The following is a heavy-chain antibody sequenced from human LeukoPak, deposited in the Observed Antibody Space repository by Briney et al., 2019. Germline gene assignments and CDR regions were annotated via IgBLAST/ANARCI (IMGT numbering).Heavy chain of an antibody. CDR2: ISSSSSYI. CDR1: GFTFSSYS. Sequence: PGGSLRLSCAASGFTFSSYSMNWVRQAPGKGLEWVSSISSSSSYIYYADSVKGRFTISRDNAKNSLYLQMNSLRAEDTAVYYCARDFPRYFDWLTTRDAFDIWGQGTMVTVSS. J-gene: IGHJ3*02. V-gene: IGHV3-21*01. CDR3: ARDFPRYFDWLTTRDAFDI. D-gene: IGHD3-9*01.